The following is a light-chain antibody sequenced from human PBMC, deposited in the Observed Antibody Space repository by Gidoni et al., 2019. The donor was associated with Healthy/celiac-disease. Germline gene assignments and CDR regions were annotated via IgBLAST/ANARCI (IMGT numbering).Light chain of an antibody. CDR3: QQYYSTPPYS. J-gene: IGKJ2*03. V-gene: IGKV4-1*01. CDR2: WAS. Sequence: DIVMTQSPDSLAVTLGESATINCKSSQSVLYRSNNKTYLAWYQQKPGQPPKLLIYWASTRESGVPDRFSGSGSGTDFTLTISSLQAEDVAVYYCQQYYSTPPYSFGQGTKLEIK. CDR1: QSVLYRSNNKTY.